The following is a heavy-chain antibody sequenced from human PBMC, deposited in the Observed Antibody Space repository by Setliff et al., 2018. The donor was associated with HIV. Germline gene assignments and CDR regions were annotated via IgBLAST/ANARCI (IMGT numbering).Heavy chain of an antibody. J-gene: IGHJ6*02. V-gene: IGHV4-38-2*01. Sequence: TSETLSLTCPVSGYSISSGYYWGWTRQPPGRGLEWIGAIHHSGNTYYNPSLKSRVTISVDTSKNLFSLKVNSVTAADTAVYYCARHDITLVRGLVWGQGTTVTVSS. D-gene: IGHD3-10*01. CDR1: GYSISSGYY. CDR3: ARHDITLVRGLV. CDR2: IHHSGNT.